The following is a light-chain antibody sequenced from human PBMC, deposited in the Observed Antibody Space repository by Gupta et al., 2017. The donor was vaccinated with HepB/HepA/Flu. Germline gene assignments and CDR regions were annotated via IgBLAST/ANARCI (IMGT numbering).Light chain of an antibody. CDR3: QQRCNWPVT. V-gene: IGKV3-11*01. J-gene: IGKJ4*01. Sequence: EIVLTQAPATLSLSPGERATLPCRASQSVSSYLAWYQQKPGQAPRLLIYDASNRATGIPARFSGSGSGTDFTLTISSLEPEDFAVYYCQQRCNWPVTFGGGTKVEIK. CDR1: QSVSSY. CDR2: DAS.